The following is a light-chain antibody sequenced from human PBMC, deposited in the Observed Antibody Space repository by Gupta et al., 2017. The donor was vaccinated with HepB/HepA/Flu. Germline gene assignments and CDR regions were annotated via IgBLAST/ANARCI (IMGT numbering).Light chain of an antibody. Sequence: SSPLTRPPSVSVAPWTTATVACGENDIGSRSVHWYQPQPGQAPLLVISYTSDRPSGITERFAGTGSGNTATLTISRVEAGDEADYYCQVWDSDGDHLVFGGGTKLTVL. V-gene: IGLV3-21*04. CDR2: YTS. J-gene: IGLJ2*01. CDR1: DIGSRS. CDR3: QVWDSDGDHLV.